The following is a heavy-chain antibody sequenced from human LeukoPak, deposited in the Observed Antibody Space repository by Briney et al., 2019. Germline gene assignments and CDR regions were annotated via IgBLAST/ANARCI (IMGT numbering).Heavy chain of an antibody. CDR3: ARVGSRFCTSTSCFDF. Sequence: ASVKVSCKTSGYAFTNYYIHWVRQAPGQGLEWMGWINPNSGATKYAQKFEGRVTMTRDTSITTVYMELSSLRSDDTAVVYCARVGSRFCTSTSCFDFWGQGTLVTVSP. CDR1: GYAFTNYY. CDR2: INPNSGAT. J-gene: IGHJ4*03. V-gene: IGHV1-2*02. D-gene: IGHD2-2*01.